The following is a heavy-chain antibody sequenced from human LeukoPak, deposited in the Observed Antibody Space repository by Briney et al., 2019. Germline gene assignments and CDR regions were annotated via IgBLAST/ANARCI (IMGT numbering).Heavy chain of an antibody. CDR2: INHSGST. CDR3: ASMGYFDWSSPFDY. Sequence: PSETLSLTCAVYGGSFSGYYWSWIRQPPGKGLEWIGEINHSGSTNYNPSLKRRVTISVDTSKNQFSLKLSSVTAADTAVYYCASMGYFDWSSPFDYWGQGTLVTVSS. J-gene: IGHJ4*02. D-gene: IGHD3-9*01. V-gene: IGHV4-34*01. CDR1: GGSFSGYY.